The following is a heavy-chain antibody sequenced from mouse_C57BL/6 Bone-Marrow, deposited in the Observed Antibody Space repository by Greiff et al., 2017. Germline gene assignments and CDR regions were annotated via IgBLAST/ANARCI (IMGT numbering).Heavy chain of an antibody. Sequence: QVQLQQSGAELVQPGASVKISCKVSGYAFSTYWMNWVKQRHGKGLEWIGQIYPGDGDTNYKGKFKGKATLTADKSSSAAFMQLSSLTSEDSSFYFCARDWYYFDYWGQGATLTVSS. V-gene: IGHV1-80*01. J-gene: IGHJ2*01. CDR3: ARDWYYFDY. D-gene: IGHD4-1*01. CDR1: GYAFSTYW. CDR2: IYPGDGDT.